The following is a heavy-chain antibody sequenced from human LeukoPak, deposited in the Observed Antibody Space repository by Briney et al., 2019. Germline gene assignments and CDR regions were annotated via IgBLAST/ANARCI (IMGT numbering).Heavy chain of an antibody. D-gene: IGHD3-22*01. CDR3: ATFTRYYYDSSGYKEYYFDC. J-gene: IGHJ4*02. CDR2: FDPEDGET. CDR1: GYTLTELS. Sequence: ASVKVSCKVSGYTLTELSMHWVRQAPGKGLEWMGGFDPEDGETIYAQKFQGRVTMTEDTSTDTAYMELSSLRSEDTAVYYCATFTRYYYDSSGYKEYYFDCWGQGTLVTVSS. V-gene: IGHV1-24*01.